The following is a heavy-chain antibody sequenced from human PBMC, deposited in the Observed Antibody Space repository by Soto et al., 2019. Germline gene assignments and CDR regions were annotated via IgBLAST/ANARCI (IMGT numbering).Heavy chain of an antibody. CDR2: IYWNDDK. V-gene: IGHV2-5*01. D-gene: IGHD2-2*01. J-gene: IGHJ5*02. CDR1: GFSLSTSGVG. Sequence: SGPTLVKPTQTLTLTCTFSGFSLSTSGVGVGWIRQPPGKALEWLALIYWNDDKRYSPSLKNRLTITKDTSKNQVVLTWTNMDPVDTATYYCAHSPPGGRRSKKETSNLVPAAMREINWFDPWGQGTLVTVSS. CDR3: AHSPPGGRRSKKETSNLVPAAMREINWFDP.